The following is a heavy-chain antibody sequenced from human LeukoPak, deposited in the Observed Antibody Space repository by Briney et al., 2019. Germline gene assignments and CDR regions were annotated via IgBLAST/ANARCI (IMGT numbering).Heavy chain of an antibody. Sequence: GGSLRLSCAASGFTFSSYAMHWVRQAPGKGLEWVAVISYDGSNKYYADSVKGRFTISRDNSKNTLYLQMNSLRAEDTAVYYCGRDFLERATMFDYGGRGTLVTVSS. J-gene: IGHJ4*02. V-gene: IGHV3-30-3*01. CDR1: GFTFSSYA. D-gene: IGHD5-12*01. CDR3: GRDFLERATMFDY. CDR2: ISYDGSNK.